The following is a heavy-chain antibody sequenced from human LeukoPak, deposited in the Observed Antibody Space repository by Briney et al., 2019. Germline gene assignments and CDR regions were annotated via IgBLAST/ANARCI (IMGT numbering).Heavy chain of an antibody. V-gene: IGHV3-7*01. J-gene: IGHJ4*02. CDR3: AAQRAVGFDY. D-gene: IGHD6-19*01. Sequence: GGSLRLSCAASGFTFSTYYMTWVRQAPGKGQEWVANIKQDGSQKYYVDSVQGRFTISRDNAKNSLYLQMNSLRAEDTAVYYCAAQRAVGFDYWGQGTLVTVSS. CDR2: IKQDGSQK. CDR1: GFTFSTYY.